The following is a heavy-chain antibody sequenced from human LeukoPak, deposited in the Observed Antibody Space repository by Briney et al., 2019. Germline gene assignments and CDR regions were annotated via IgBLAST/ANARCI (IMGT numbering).Heavy chain of an antibody. Sequence: PGGSLRLSCAASGFTFSSYAMSWVRQAPGKGLGWVSTISGSGGSIYYADSVKGRFTISRDNSKKTLYLQMNSLRVEDTAVYYCAKSILMTTVTTYYFDYWGQGTLVTVSS. D-gene: IGHD4-17*01. CDR1: GFTFSSYA. V-gene: IGHV3-23*01. J-gene: IGHJ4*02. CDR3: AKSILMTTVTTYYFDY. CDR2: ISGSGGSI.